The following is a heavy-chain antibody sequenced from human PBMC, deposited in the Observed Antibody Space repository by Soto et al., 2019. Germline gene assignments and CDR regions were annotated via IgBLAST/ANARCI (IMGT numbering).Heavy chain of an antibody. CDR1: GFTFSSYG. CDR2: IWYDGSNK. Sequence: QVQLVESGGGVVQPGRSLRLSCAAAGFTFSSYGMHWVRQAPGKGLEWVAVIWYDGSNKYYADSVKGRFTISRDNSKNTLYLQMISLRAEDTAVYYCTADDPTRYYYYGMDVWGQGTTVTVCS. V-gene: IGHV3-33*01. J-gene: IGHJ6*02. D-gene: IGHD2-2*01. CDR3: TADDPTRYYYYGMDV.